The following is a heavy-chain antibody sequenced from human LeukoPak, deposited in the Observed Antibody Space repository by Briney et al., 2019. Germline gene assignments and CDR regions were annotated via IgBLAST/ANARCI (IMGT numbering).Heavy chain of an antibody. CDR1: GFTFSSYD. CDR2: IRNKANSYTT. J-gene: IGHJ4*02. V-gene: IGHV3-72*01. D-gene: IGHD3-22*01. Sequence: GGSLRLSCAASGFTFSSYDLSWVRQAPGKGLEWVGRIRNKANSYTTEYAASVKGRFTISRDDSKNSLYLQMNSLKSEDTAVYYCASGSYASSNYPSWGQGTLVTVSS. CDR3: ASGSYASSNYPS.